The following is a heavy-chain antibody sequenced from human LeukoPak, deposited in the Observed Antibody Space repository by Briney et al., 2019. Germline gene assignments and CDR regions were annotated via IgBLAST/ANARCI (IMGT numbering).Heavy chain of an antibody. D-gene: IGHD4-11*01. CDR3: ANPPTVTSSDY. J-gene: IGHJ4*02. V-gene: IGHV3-23*01. CDR1: GFTFRSYA. CDR2: ISGSGGST. Sequence: GGSLRLSCAASGFTFRSYAMNWVRQAPGKGLEWVSSISGSGGSTYYADSVKGRFTISRDNSKNTLYLQMNSLRADDTAVYYCANPPTVTSSDYWGQGTLVTVSS.